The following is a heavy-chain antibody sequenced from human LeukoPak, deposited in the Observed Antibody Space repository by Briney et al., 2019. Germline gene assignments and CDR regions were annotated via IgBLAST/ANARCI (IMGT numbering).Heavy chain of an antibody. D-gene: IGHD6-25*01. CDR1: GGSISSYY. CDR3: ARRPSGSKPFDY. Sequence: LETLSLTCTVSGGSISSYYWSWIRQPPGKGLEWIGYIYYSGSTNYNPSLKSRVTISVDTSKNQFSLKLSSVTAADTAVYYCARRPSGSKPFDYWGQGTLVTVSS. J-gene: IGHJ4*02. CDR2: IYYSGST. V-gene: IGHV4-59*08.